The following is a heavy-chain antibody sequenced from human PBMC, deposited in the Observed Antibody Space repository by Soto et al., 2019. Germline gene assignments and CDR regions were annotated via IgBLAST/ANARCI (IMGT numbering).Heavy chain of an antibody. CDR1: GASLLSSY. Sequence: QLRESGPGLVKPSETLSLSCSVSGASLLSSYLSWARQPAGKGLEWIGNIFSNGQTSYNPSLTSRLTMSEDPSKDLFSLNLSSVTAADTAVYYCAKGWDVKYFDEWGQGTLVTVSS. V-gene: IGHV4-4*07. CDR3: AKGWDVKYFDE. J-gene: IGHJ4*02. D-gene: IGHD6-19*01. CDR2: IFSNGQT.